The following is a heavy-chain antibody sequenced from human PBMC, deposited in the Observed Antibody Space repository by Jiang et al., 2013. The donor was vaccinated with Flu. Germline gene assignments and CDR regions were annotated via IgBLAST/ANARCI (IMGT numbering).Heavy chain of an antibody. D-gene: IGHD3-10*01. J-gene: IGHJ4*02. CDR3: ARGGTNIYGSGSYYPYFDY. Sequence: LLKPSETLSLTCAVYGGSFSGYYWSWIRQPPGKGLEWIGEINHSGSTNYNPSLKSRVTISVDASKNQFSLKLSSVTAADTAVYYCARGGTNIYGSGSYYPYFDYWGQGTLVTVSS. V-gene: IGHV4-34*01. CDR1: GGSFSGYY. CDR2: INHSGST.